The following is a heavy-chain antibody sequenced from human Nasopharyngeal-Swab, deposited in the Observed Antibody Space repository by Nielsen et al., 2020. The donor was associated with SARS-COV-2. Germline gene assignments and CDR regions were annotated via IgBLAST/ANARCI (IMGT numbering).Heavy chain of an antibody. CDR2: IYSSGTT. V-gene: IGHV4-59*01. CDR1: GGSMNDNY. Sequence: LRLSCTVSGGSMNDNYFSCLRQPSGKGLEWIGYIYSSGTTNYNPSFKSRVTMSVDTSKNQFSLKLSSVTAADTAVYYCGRERYGDSFFEYWDQGTRVTVSS. J-gene: IGHJ4*02. D-gene: IGHD2-21*02. CDR3: GRERYGDSFFEY.